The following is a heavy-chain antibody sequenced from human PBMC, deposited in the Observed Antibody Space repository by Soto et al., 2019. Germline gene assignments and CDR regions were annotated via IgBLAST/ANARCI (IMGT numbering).Heavy chain of an antibody. J-gene: IGHJ4*02. V-gene: IGHV3-48*03. D-gene: IGHD2-2*01. CDR1: GFTFSTYE. CDR3: ARGYCTSSACYWNFDH. Sequence: ESGGGLVQPGGSLRLSCAASGFTFSTYEFNWVRQAPGKGLEWVAYIDSTADSIYYADSVKGRFTISRDNVRNSVYLQMNSLRAEDTAVYFCARGYCTSSACYWNFDHWGQGTLVTVSS. CDR2: IDSTADSI.